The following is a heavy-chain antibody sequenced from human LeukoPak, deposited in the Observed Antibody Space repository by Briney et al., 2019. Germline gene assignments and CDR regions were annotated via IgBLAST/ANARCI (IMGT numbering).Heavy chain of an antibody. CDR1: GGSINSNNYC. D-gene: IGHD3-3*01. Sequence: LSLTCTVSGGSINSNNYCWGWLRQAPGKGLEWVSYISSSGTTIYYADSVKGRFTISRDNAKNSLYLQMNSLRAEDTAVYYCARDWSGTGYYYGMDVWGQGTTVTVSS. CDR2: ISSSGTTI. CDR3: ARDWSGTGYYYGMDV. V-gene: IGHV3-11*04. J-gene: IGHJ6*02.